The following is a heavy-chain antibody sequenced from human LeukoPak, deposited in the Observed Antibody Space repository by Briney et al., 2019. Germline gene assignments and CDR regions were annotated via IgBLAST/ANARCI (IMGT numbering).Heavy chain of an antibody. CDR1: GGTFSSYA. V-gene: IGHV1-69*13. D-gene: IGHD3-3*01. CDR2: IIPIFGTA. J-gene: IGHJ4*02. CDR3: ARGGIFGVTHGHFDY. Sequence: ASVKVSCKASGGTFSSYAISWVRQAPGQGLEWMGGIIPIFGTANYAQKFQGRVTITADESTSTAYMELSSLTSDDTAVYYCARGGIFGVTHGHFDYWGQGTLVTVSS.